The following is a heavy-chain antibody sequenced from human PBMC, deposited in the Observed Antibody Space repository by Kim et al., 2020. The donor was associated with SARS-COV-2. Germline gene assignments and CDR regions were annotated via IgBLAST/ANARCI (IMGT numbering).Heavy chain of an antibody. J-gene: IGHJ4*02. CDR3: AKISDD. Sequence: GSGGRTYYASAVKGRFTISRDNSKNALDLQMNSLRAEGTAVYYCAKISDDWGQGTLVTVSS. CDR2: GSGGRT. D-gene: IGHD3-3*01. V-gene: IGHV3-23*01.